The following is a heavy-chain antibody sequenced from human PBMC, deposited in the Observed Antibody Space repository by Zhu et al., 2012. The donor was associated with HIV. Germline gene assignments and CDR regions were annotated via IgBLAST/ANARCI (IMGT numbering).Heavy chain of an antibody. V-gene: IGHV4-38-2*01. J-gene: IGHJ4*02. Sequence: QVQLQESGPGLVKPSETLSLTCDVYGYSISNGYYWGWIRQSPVKGLEWIGSIYYTGDTYYSPVPQESSHHLSRHVQEPVLPEAEFCDRRRHGLYYCARVNYDSTGYVDYVGPGNPGQRLL. CDR3: ARVNYDSTGYVDY. CDR1: GYSISNGYY. D-gene: IGHD3-22*01. CDR2: IYYTGDT.